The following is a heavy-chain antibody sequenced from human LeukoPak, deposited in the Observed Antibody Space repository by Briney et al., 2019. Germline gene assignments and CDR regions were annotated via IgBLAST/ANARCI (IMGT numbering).Heavy chain of an antibody. CDR2: ISSSSSTI. D-gene: IGHD3-3*01. CDR1: GFTFSSYS. CDR3: ARATRITIFGVVIPGAFDI. Sequence: GGSLRLSCAASGFTFSSYSMNWVRQAAGKGLEWVSYISSSSSTIYYADSVKGRFTISRDNAKNSLYLQMNSLRAEDTAVYYCARATRITIFGVVIPGAFDIWGQGTMVTVSS. V-gene: IGHV3-48*01. J-gene: IGHJ3*02.